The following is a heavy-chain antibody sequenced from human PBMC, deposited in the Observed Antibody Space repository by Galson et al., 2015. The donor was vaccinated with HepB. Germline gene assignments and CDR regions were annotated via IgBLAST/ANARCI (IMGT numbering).Heavy chain of an antibody. V-gene: IGHV3-48*03. CDR2: ISSSGSTI. Sequence: SLRLSCAASGFTFSSYEMNWVRQAPGKGLEWVSYISSSGSTIYYADSVKGRFTISRDNAKNSLYLQMNSLRAEDTAVYYCASSYSNALFDYWGQGTLVTVSS. J-gene: IGHJ4*02. D-gene: IGHD4-11*01. CDR3: ASSYSNALFDY. CDR1: GFTFSSYE.